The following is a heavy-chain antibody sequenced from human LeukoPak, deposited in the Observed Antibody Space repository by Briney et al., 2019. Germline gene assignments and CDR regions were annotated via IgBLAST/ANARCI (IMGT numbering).Heavy chain of an antibody. J-gene: IGHJ3*02. D-gene: IGHD3-3*01. V-gene: IGHV4-39*07. CDR3: ARDSIAHYDFWSGVGDAFDI. CDR1: GGSISSSSYY. CDR2: IYYSGST. Sequence: SETLSLTCTVSGGSISSSSYYWGWIRQPPGKGLEWIGSIYYSGSTYYSPSLKSRVTISVDTSKNQFSLKLSSVTAADTAVYYCARDSIAHYDFWSGVGDAFDIWGQGTMVTVSS.